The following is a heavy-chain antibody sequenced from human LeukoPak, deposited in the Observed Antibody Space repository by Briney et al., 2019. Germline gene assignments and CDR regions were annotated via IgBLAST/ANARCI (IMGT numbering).Heavy chain of an antibody. Sequence: GASVKVSCKASGYTFTSYYMHRVRQAPGQGLEWMGIINPSGGSTSYAQKFQGRVTMTRDTSTSTVYMELSSLRSEDTAVYYCARENIVVVPAALPYYYGMDVWGQGTTVTVSS. CDR1: GYTFTSYY. J-gene: IGHJ6*02. CDR2: INPSGGST. V-gene: IGHV1-46*01. CDR3: ARENIVVVPAALPYYYGMDV. D-gene: IGHD2-2*01.